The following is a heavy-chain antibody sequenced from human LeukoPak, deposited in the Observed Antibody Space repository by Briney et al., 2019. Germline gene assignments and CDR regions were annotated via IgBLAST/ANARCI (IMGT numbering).Heavy chain of an antibody. CDR3: AKRLLDAFDI. Sequence: GGSLRLSCAASGFTVSSNYMSWVRQAPGKGLEWVSVIYSGGSTYYADSVKGRFTISRDNSKDTLYLQMSSVRVDDTAVYYCAKRLLDAFDIWGQGTMVTVSS. D-gene: IGHD2-21*01. V-gene: IGHV3-53*01. J-gene: IGHJ3*02. CDR1: GFTVSSNY. CDR2: IYSGGST.